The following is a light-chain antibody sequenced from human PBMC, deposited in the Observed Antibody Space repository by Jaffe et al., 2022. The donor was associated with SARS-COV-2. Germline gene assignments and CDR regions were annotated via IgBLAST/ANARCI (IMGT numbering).Light chain of an antibody. Sequence: DIQMAQSPSSLSASVGDRVTITCQTSRDISTYLAWYQQKPGKLPKLLIYGASTLQPGVPSRFSGSGSGADFTLTISSLQPEDVGTYYCQKCDHAPLTFGGGTKVEV. CDR3: QKCDHAPLT. CDR1: RDISTY. CDR2: GAS. V-gene: IGKV1-27*01. J-gene: IGKJ4*01.